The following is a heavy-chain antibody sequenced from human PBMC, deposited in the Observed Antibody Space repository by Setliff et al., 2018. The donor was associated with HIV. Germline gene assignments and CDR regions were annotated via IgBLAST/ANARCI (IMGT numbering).Heavy chain of an antibody. Sequence: RASVKVSCKSSGGSFNTYAINWVRQAPGQGLEWMGGIISIFDKANYAQKFHGRLTITADDSTRTVYMELNSLGSGDTAVYYCSRGGVRGYSYGEAFEIWGQGTLVTVSS. D-gene: IGHD5-18*01. V-gene: IGHV1-69*13. CDR2: IISIFDKA. CDR3: SRGGVRGYSYGEAFEI. J-gene: IGHJ3*02. CDR1: GGSFNTYA.